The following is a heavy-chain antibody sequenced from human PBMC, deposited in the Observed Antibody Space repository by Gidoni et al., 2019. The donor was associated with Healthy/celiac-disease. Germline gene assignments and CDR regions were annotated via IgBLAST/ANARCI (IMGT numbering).Heavy chain of an antibody. V-gene: IGHV1-46*01. D-gene: IGHD2-2*01. CDR2: INPSGGST. J-gene: IGHJ6*02. Sequence: QVQLVQSGAEVKKPGASVKVSCKASGYAFTSNYMPWVRPAHGQGLEWMGIINPSGGSTSYAQKFQGRVTMTRDTSTSTVYMELSSLRSEDTAVYYCAGSLGSRYIVVVPAAMEGMDVWGQGTTVTVSS. CDR3: AGSLGSRYIVVVPAAMEGMDV. CDR1: GYAFTSNY.